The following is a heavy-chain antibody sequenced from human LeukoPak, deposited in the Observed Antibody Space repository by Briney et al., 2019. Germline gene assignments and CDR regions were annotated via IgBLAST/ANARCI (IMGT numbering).Heavy chain of an antibody. Sequence: QSGGSLRLSCAASGFTFSSYATSWVRQAPGKGLEWVSVISDSGGSTYYADSVKGRFTISRDNAKNTLYLQMNSLRAEDTAVYYCAKKSYDRFDYWGQGTLVTVSS. J-gene: IGHJ4*02. CDR2: ISDSGGST. CDR3: AKKSYDRFDY. CDR1: GFTFSSYA. D-gene: IGHD3-16*01. V-gene: IGHV3-23*01.